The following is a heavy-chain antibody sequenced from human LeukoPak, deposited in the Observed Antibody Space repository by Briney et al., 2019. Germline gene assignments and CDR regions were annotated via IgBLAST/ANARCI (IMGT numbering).Heavy chain of an antibody. V-gene: IGHV3-30-3*01. CDR1: GGSISSGG. D-gene: IGHD2-2*02. Sequence: LSLTCTVSGGSISSGGYYWSWVRQAPGKGLEWVAVISYDGSNKYYADSVKGRFTISRDNSKNTLYLQMNSLRAEDTAVYYCAREGEDCSSTSCYSGYLDYWGQGTLVTVSS. CDR3: AREGEDCSSTSCYSGYLDY. J-gene: IGHJ4*02. CDR2: ISYDGSNK.